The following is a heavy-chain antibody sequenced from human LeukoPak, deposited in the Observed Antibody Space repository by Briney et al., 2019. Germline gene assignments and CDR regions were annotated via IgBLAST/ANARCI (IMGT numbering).Heavy chain of an antibody. J-gene: IGHJ4*02. D-gene: IGHD5-12*01. CDR1: GGSISSYY. CDR2: IYYSGST. Sequence: SETLSLTCTVSGGSISSYYWSWIRQPPGKGLEWIGYIYYSGSTNYNPSLKSQVTISVDTSKNQFSLKLSSVTAADTAVYYCARSPTYGGYPANFDYWGQGTLVTVSS. V-gene: IGHV4-59*01. CDR3: ARSPTYGGYPANFDY.